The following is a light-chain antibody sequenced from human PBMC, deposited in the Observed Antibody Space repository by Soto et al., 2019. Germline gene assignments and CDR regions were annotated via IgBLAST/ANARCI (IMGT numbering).Light chain of an antibody. Sequence: EIVLTQSPGTLSLSPGERATLSCRASQSVSSNYLAWYQQKPGQAPRLLIYGASTRATGIPDRFSGSGSGTDFTLTISRREPEDCAVYYCQQYSSSPRTFGQGTKVEIK. CDR1: QSVSSNY. CDR2: GAS. V-gene: IGKV3-20*01. J-gene: IGKJ1*01. CDR3: QQYSSSPRT.